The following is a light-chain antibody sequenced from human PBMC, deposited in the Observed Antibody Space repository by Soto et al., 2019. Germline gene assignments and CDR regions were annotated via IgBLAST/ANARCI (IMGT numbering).Light chain of an antibody. J-gene: IGLJ3*02. Sequence: QSALTQPRSVSGSPGQSVTISCTGTSSDVGAYKYVSWYQQHPGKAPKLIIYDVSKRPSGVPDRFSGSKSGNTASLTISGLQAEDEGDYYCCSYAGSYTWMFGGGTKLTVL. CDR1: SSDVGAYKY. CDR3: CSYAGSYTWM. V-gene: IGLV2-11*01. CDR2: DVS.